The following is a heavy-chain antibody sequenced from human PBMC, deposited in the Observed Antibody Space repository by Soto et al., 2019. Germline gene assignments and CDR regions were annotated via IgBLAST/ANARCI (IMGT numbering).Heavy chain of an antibody. D-gene: IGHD6-13*01. CDR3: ARDTGAATPVGTDY. V-gene: IGHV3-30*04. CDR1: GFAFRGYA. J-gene: IGHJ4*02. Sequence: QVHLVESGGGVVQPGGSLKLTCAASGFAFRGYAMHWVRQAPGKGLDWVAVISNDGSSRHYADSVKGRFTISRDSSNNTLYLQMNSLRSEDTALYYCARDTGAATPVGTDYWGQGTLVTVSS. CDR2: ISNDGSSR.